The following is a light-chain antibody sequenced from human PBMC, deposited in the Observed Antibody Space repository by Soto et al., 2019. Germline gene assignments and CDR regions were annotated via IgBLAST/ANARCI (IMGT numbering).Light chain of an antibody. Sequence: EIVLTQSPGTLSLSPGERATLSCWASQSVSSNYLAWYQQKPGQSPRLLIYGASTRATGIPDRFSGSGSGTDVTLTISRLEPEDFAVYYCQQYATSPWTFGQGTKVEIK. V-gene: IGKV3-20*01. CDR1: QSVSSNY. CDR3: QQYATSPWT. J-gene: IGKJ1*01. CDR2: GAS.